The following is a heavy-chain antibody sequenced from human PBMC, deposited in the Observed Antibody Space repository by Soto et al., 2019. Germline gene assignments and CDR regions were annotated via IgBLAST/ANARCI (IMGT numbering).Heavy chain of an antibody. Sequence: ASMKVSCKASGYTFTNYGISWVRQAPGQGLEWMGWVSADNGNTNYAQRLQGRVTLSTDTSTSTAYMELRSLRSEDTAVYYCARSSQYYFDYWGQGTLVTVSS. D-gene: IGHD6-6*01. CDR1: GYTFTNYG. CDR3: ARSSQYYFDY. J-gene: IGHJ4*02. V-gene: IGHV1-18*01. CDR2: VSADNGNT.